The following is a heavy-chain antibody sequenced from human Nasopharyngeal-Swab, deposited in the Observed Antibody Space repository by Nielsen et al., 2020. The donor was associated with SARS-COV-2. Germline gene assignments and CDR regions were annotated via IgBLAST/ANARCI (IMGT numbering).Heavy chain of an antibody. CDR3: ARGGGEHSSGWIRNFQH. CDR2: IIPIFGTA. V-gene: IGHV1-69*13. CDR1: GGTFSSYA. D-gene: IGHD6-19*01. Sequence: SVKVSCKASGGTFSSYAISWVRQAPGQGLEWMGGIIPIFGTANYAQKFQGGVTITADESTSTAYMELSSLRSEDTAVYYCARGGGEHSSGWIRNFQHWGQGTLVTVSS. J-gene: IGHJ1*01.